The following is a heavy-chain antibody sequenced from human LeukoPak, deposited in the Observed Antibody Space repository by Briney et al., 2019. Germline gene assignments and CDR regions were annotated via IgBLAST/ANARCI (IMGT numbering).Heavy chain of an antibody. J-gene: IGHJ4*02. CDR2: IKQDGSEK. V-gene: IGHV3-7*01. Sequence: PGGSLRLSCAASGFTFSSYWMSRVRQAPGKGLEWVANIKQDGSEKYYVDSVKGRFTISRDNAKNSLYLQMNSLRAEDTAVYYCATCSSTSCYNYWGQGTLVTVSS. CDR3: ATCSSTSCYNY. D-gene: IGHD2-2*01. CDR1: GFTFSSYW.